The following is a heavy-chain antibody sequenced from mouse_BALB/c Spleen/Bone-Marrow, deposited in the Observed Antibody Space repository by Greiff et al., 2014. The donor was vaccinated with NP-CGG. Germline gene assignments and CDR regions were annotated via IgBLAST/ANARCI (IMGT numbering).Heavy chain of an antibody. V-gene: IGHV14-3*02. CDR1: GFNIKNTY. Sequence: VHVKQSGAELVKPGASVKLSCTASGFNIKNTYIHWVKQRPEQGLEWTGRIDPANVNTKYDPKFQGKATITADTSSNTAYLQLSSLTSEDTAVYYCATYYYGSSLFAYWGQGTLVTVSA. CDR2: IDPANVNT. D-gene: IGHD1-1*01. J-gene: IGHJ3*01. CDR3: ATYYYGSSLFAY.